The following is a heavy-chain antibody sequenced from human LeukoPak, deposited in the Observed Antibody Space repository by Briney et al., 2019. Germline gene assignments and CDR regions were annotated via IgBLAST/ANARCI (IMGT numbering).Heavy chain of an antibody. CDR2: INPGGGRK. Sequence: ASVKVFCKASGYTFTNYYIHWVRQAPGQGLEWMGIINPGGGRKNYAQKFQGRVSMTRDTSTSTVYMELRSLRSDDTAVYYCARAPLYCGGDCWFDPWGQGTLVTVSS. CDR1: GYTFTNYY. V-gene: IGHV1-46*01. J-gene: IGHJ5*02. CDR3: ARAPLYCGGDCWFDP. D-gene: IGHD2-21*02.